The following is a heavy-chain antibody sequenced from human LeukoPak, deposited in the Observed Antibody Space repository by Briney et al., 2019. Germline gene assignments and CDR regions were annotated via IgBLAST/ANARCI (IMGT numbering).Heavy chain of an antibody. J-gene: IGHJ4*02. V-gene: IGHV3-23*01. CDR1: GFTFSSYA. CDR2: ISGSGGST. Sequence: SGGSLRLSCAASGFTFSSYAMSWVRQAPGKGLEWVSAISGSGGSTYYADSVKGRFTISRDNSKNTLYLQMNGLRAEDTAVYYCAKGWSTGIVVVVAAHWGQGTLVAVSS. CDR3: AKGWSTGIVVVVAAH. D-gene: IGHD2-15*01.